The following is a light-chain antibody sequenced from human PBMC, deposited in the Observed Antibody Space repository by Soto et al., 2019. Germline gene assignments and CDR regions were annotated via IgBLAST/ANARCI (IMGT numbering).Light chain of an antibody. CDR2: VAS. CDR3: QERGRWPRGS. V-gene: IGKV3-11*01. Sequence: EIVLTQSPATLSLSPGERATLSCRASQSVSSYLAWYQQKPGQAPSLLIYVASQRAAGIPARFVGSGAGTHFTLTINSLEPDDFAVYYCQERGRWPRGSFGGGTKVEMK. CDR1: QSVSSY. J-gene: IGKJ4*01.